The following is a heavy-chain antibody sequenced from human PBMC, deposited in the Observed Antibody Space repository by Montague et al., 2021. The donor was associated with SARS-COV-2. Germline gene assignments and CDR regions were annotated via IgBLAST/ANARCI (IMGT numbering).Heavy chain of an antibody. Sequence: SETLSLTCNVFGXSIRNYYWSWIRQPAGKGLEWIGRIYSSGSINYNPSLKTRITLSVDTSKNQLSLMLNSVTAANTAVYYCARNAREYYGMDVWGHGTTVTVSS. CDR1: GXSIRNYY. CDR2: IYSSGSI. V-gene: IGHV4-4*07. J-gene: IGHJ6*02. CDR3: ARNAREYYGMDV.